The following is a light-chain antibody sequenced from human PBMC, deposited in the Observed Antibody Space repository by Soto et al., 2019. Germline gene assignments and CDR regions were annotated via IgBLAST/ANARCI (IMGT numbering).Light chain of an antibody. J-gene: IGLJ2*01. V-gene: IGLV3-25*02. CDR2: KDS. Sequence: SYELTQPPSVSVSPGQTARITCSGDALPKQYAYWYQQKPGQAPVLVIYKDSERPSGIPERFSGSSSGTTVTLTISGFQAEEEADYYCQSADSSGTHVVFGGGTKLTVL. CDR3: QSADSSGTHVV. CDR1: ALPKQY.